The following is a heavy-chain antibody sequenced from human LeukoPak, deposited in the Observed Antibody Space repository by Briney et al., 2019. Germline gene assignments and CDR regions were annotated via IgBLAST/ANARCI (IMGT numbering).Heavy chain of an antibody. CDR2: IYYSGST. CDR1: GGSISSYY. CDR3: ARYCSGGSCYSPRFDY. D-gene: IGHD2-15*01. V-gene: IGHV4-59*01. Sequence: SETLSLTCTVSGGSISSYYWSWIRQPPGKGLEWIGYIYYSGSTNYNPSLKSRVTISVDTSKNQFSLKLSSVTAADTAVYYCARYCSGGSCYSPRFDYWGQGTLVTVSS. J-gene: IGHJ4*02.